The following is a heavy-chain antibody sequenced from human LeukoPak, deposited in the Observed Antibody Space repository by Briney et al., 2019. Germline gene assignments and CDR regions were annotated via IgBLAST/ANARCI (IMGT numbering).Heavy chain of an antibody. Sequence: PGGSLRLSCAASGFTFSSYGMHWVRQAPGKGLEWVAVMSYDGSNKYYADSVKGRFTISRGNSKNTLYLQMNSLRAEDTAVYYCAKDPFDYWGQGTLVTVSS. CDR2: MSYDGSNK. CDR1: GFTFSSYG. CDR3: AKDPFDY. V-gene: IGHV3-30*18. J-gene: IGHJ4*02.